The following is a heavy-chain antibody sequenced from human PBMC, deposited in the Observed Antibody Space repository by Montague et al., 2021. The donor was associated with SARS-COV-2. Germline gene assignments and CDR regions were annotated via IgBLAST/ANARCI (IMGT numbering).Heavy chain of an antibody. D-gene: IGHD2-15*01. CDR2: ISGSGGNT. CDR3: ASLGYCSGGRCYSGDY. J-gene: IGHJ4*02. CDR1: GFTFSSYA. Sequence: SLRLSCAASGFTFSSYAMSWVRQAPGKGLEWVSGISGSGGNTYYADSVKGRFTISRDNSKNTLYLRMNSLRAEDTAVYYCASLGYCSGGRCYSGDYWGQGTLVTVSS. V-gene: IGHV3-23*01.